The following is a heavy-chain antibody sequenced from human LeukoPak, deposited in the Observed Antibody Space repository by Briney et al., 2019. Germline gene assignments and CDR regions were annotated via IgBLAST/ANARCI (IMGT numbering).Heavy chain of an antibody. CDR1: GGTFSSYA. Sequence: ASVKVSCKASGGTFSSYAISWVRQAPGQGLEWMGGIIPIFGTANYAQKFQGRVTITADESTSTAYMELSSLRSEDTAVYYCASGADQSTDAFDIWGQGTMVTVSS. V-gene: IGHV1-69*13. CDR3: ASGADQSTDAFDI. CDR2: IIPIFGTA. D-gene: IGHD3-16*01. J-gene: IGHJ3*02.